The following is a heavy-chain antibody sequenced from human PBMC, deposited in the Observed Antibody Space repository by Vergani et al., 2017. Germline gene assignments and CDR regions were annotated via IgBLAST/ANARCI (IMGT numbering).Heavy chain of an antibody. Sequence: VQLLESGGGLVQPGGSLRLSCAASGFTFSSYAMHWVRQAPGKGLEWVAVISYDGSNKYYADSVKGRFTISRDNSKNTLYLQMNSLRAEDTAVYYCARATPAAIDYWGQGTLVTVSS. D-gene: IGHD2-2*01. CDR3: ARATPAAIDY. J-gene: IGHJ4*02. V-gene: IGHV3-30-3*01. CDR1: GFTFSSYA. CDR2: ISYDGSNK.